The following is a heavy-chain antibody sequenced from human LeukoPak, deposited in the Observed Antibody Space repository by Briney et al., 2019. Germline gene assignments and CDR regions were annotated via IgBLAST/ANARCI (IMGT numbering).Heavy chain of an antibody. CDR3: ARVGVSTYYDFWSGYYNY. J-gene: IGHJ4*02. D-gene: IGHD3-3*01. V-gene: IGHV3-11*04. CDR2: ISSSGSTI. CDR1: GFTFSDYY. Sequence: GGSLRLSCAASGFTFSDYYMSWLRQAPGKGLEWVSYISSSGSTIYYADSVKGRFTISRDNANNSLYLQMNRLRAEDTAVYYCARVGVSTYYDFWSGYYNYWGQGTLVTVSS.